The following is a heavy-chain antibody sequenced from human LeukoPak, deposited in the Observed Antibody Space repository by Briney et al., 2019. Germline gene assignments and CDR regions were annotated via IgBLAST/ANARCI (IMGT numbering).Heavy chain of an antibody. CDR1: GFTFSSYW. J-gene: IGHJ5*02. CDR3: ARDGSGSYPNWFDP. CDR2: IKQDGNEK. Sequence: PGGSLRLSCAASGFTFSSYWMSWVRQAPGKGLEWVANIKQDGNEKYYVDSVKGRFTISRDNAKNSLYLQMNSLRAEDTAVYYCARDGSGSYPNWFDPWGQGTLVTVSS. D-gene: IGHD3-10*01. V-gene: IGHV3-7*01.